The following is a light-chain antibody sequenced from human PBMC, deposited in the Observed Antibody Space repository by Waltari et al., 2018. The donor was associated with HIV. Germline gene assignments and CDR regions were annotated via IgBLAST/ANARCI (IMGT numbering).Light chain of an antibody. CDR1: QSISGN. V-gene: IGKV3-15*01. J-gene: IGKJ1*01. CDR3: QQYNNWPRT. CDR2: GAS. Sequence: VMTQSPATLSASPGARATLTCRASQSISGNLAWYQQRRGQAPRLLVYGASIRASGIPARFSGSGSGPEFSLTVSSLQSEDFAIYYCQQYNNWPRTFGQGTKLEI.